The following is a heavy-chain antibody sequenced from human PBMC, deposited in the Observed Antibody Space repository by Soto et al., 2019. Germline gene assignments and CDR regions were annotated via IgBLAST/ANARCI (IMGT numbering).Heavy chain of an antibody. D-gene: IGHD4-4*01. Sequence: GGSLRLSCAASGFTFSSYWMSWVRQAPGKGLEWVANIKQDGSEKYYVDSVKGRFTISRDNAKNSLYLQMNSLRAEDTAVYYCARDLTPREMTTTYFDYWGQGTLVTVSS. CDR3: ARDLTPREMTTTYFDY. CDR1: GFTFSSYW. J-gene: IGHJ4*02. V-gene: IGHV3-7*01. CDR2: IKQDGSEK.